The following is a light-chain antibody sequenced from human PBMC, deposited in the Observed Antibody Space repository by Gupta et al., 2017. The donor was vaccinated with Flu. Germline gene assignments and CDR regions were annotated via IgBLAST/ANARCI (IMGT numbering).Light chain of an antibody. J-gene: IGKJ1*01. V-gene: IGKV2-30*01. Sequence: DVVMTQSPLSLPVTLGQPASISCRSSQSLVYSDGNTYLHWFQQRPGQSPRRLIYQVSHRESGVPDRFSGSGAGTDFTLKISRVEAEDVGFYYCMQGSRWPWAFGQGTKVEIK. CDR1: QSLVYSDGNTY. CDR3: MQGSRWPWA. CDR2: QVS.